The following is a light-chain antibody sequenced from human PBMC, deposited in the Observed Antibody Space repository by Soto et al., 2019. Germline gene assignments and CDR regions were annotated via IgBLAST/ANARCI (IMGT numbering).Light chain of an antibody. CDR3: QQYGRSGT. V-gene: IGKV3-20*01. CDR2: GAS. Sequence: ETVLTQSPGTLSLSPGERATLSCRASQSVSNNYLAWYQQKPGQAPRLLIYGASNRATGIPDRFGGSGSGTDFTLTISRLEPEDFAVYYCQQYGRSGTFGQGTKVDI. J-gene: IGKJ1*01. CDR1: QSVSNNY.